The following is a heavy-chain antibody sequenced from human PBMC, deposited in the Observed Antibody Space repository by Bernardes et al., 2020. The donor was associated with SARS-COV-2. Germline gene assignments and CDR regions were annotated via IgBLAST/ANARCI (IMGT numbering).Heavy chain of an antibody. V-gene: IGHV3-23*01. CDR1: GFTFSSYA. CDR3: AKDTEGYCTNLRFLPACSPFDP. Sequence: GGSLRLSCAASGFTFSSYAMSWVRQAPGKGLEWVSAISGSGGSTYYADSVKGRFTISRDNSKNTLYLQMNSLRAEDTAVYYCAKDTEGYCTNLRFLPACSPFDPWGQGTLVTVSS. J-gene: IGHJ5*02. CDR2: ISGSGGST. D-gene: IGHD2-8*01.